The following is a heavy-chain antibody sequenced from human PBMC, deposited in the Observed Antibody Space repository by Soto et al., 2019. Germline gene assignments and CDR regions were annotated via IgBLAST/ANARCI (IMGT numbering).Heavy chain of an antibody. J-gene: IGHJ4*02. CDR1: GVSITSYY. D-gene: IGHD1-26*01. V-gene: IGHV4-59*01. CDR3: ARDSESGSYYYPFDY. CDR2: VFHSGRSGST. Sequence: LSLTCSVSGVSITSYYLSWIRQPPGKGLEWIGYVFHSGRSGSTNYNPSLKSRVTISVDTSKNQFSLKLSSVTAADTAVYYCARDSESGSYYYPFDYWGQGTLVNVAS.